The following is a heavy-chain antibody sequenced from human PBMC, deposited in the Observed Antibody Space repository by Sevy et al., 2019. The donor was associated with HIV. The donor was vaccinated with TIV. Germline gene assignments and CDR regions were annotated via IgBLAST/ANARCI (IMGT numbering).Heavy chain of an antibody. Sequence: ASVKVSCKASGYTFTSYGISWVRQAPGQGLEWMGWISAYNGNTNYAQKLQGRVTMTTDTSTSTAYMERRSLRSAATAVYSCARDVVSSSLIFSFDYWGQGTLVTVSS. V-gene: IGHV1-18*01. D-gene: IGHD6-13*01. CDR1: GYTFTSYG. CDR2: ISAYNGNT. J-gene: IGHJ4*02. CDR3: ARDVVSSSLIFSFDY.